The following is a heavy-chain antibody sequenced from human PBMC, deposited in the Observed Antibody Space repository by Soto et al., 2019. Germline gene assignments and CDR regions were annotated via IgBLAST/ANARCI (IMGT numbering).Heavy chain of an antibody. CDR2: IYSGGST. CDR1: GFTVSSHY. V-gene: IGHV3-53*01. Sequence: VGSLRLSCAASGFTVSSHYMSWVRQAPGKGLEWASVIYSGGSTYYADSVKGRFTISRDNSKNTLYLQMHSLRAEDTAVYYCASSVLEALLEYWDQGSPETV. CDR3: ASSVLEALLEY. D-gene: IGHD6-6*01. J-gene: IGHJ4*02.